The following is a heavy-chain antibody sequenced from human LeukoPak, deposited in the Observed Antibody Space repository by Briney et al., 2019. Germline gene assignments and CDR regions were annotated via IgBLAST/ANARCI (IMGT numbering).Heavy chain of an antibody. Sequence: ASVKVSCKASGYTFTSYAMHWVRQAPGQRLEWMGWINAGNGNTKYSQKFQGRVTITRDTSASTAYMELSSLRSEDTAVYYCARDGVAAAGMGAFDIWGQGTMVTVSS. CDR2: INAGNGNT. CDR3: ARDGVAAAGMGAFDI. J-gene: IGHJ3*02. V-gene: IGHV1-3*01. D-gene: IGHD6-13*01. CDR1: GYTFTSYA.